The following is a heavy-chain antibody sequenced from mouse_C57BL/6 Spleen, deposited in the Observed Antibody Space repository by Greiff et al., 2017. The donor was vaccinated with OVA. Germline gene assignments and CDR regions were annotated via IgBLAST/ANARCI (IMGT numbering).Heavy chain of an antibody. Sequence: QVQLQQPGAELVKPGASVKLSCKASGYTFTSYWMQWVKQRPGQGLEWIGEIDPSDSYTNYNQKFKGKATLTVETSSSTAYMQLSSLTSGDSAVYYGARSAPCYYGSRGPLADWGQGTLVTVSA. CDR2: IDPSDSYT. V-gene: IGHV1-50*01. J-gene: IGHJ3*01. CDR3: ARSAPCYYGSRGPLAD. D-gene: IGHD1-1*01. CDR1: GYTFTSYW.